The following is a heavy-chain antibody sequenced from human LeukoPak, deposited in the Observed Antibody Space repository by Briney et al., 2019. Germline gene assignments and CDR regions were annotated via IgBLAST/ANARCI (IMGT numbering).Heavy chain of an antibody. V-gene: IGHV4-59*01. CDR2: IYYSGST. CDR3: ARGKQQLPNWFDP. D-gene: IGHD6-13*01. Sequence: SETLSLTCTVSGGSISSDYWSWIRQPPGKGLEWIGYIYYSGSTNYNPSLKSRVTISVDTSKNQFSLKLSSVTAADTAVYYCARGKQQLPNWFDPWGQGTLVTVSS. J-gene: IGHJ5*02. CDR1: GGSISSDY.